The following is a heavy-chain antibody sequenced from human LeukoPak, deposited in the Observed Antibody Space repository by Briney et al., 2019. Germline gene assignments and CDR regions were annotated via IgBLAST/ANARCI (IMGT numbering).Heavy chain of an antibody. CDR1: GYTFTSYG. J-gene: IGHJ3*02. Sequence: ASVKVSCKASGYTFTSYGVSWVRQAPGQGLEWMGWISTYNGNTNYAQKLQGRVTMTTDTSTSTAYMELRSLRSDDTAVYYCARRCIVGARCAFDIWGQGTMVTVSS. CDR3: ARRCIVGARCAFDI. D-gene: IGHD1-26*01. V-gene: IGHV1-18*01. CDR2: ISTYNGNT.